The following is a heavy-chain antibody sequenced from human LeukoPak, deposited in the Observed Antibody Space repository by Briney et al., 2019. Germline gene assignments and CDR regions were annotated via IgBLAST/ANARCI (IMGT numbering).Heavy chain of an antibody. V-gene: IGHV3-7*01. CDR1: GFAFNTFW. Sequence: GGSLRLSCAASGFAFNTFWMSWVRQPPGRGLEWVADIKQDGSEKNYVDSVRGRFTISRDNAKNSLYLQLNSLRVEDTAVYYCVRAGYTYGTFYYWGQGALVPVSS. CDR2: IKQDGSEK. D-gene: IGHD2-8*01. CDR3: VRAGYTYGTFYY. J-gene: IGHJ4*02.